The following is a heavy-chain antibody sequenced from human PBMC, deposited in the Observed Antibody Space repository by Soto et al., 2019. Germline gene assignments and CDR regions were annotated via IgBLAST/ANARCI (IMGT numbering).Heavy chain of an antibody. V-gene: IGHV4-34*01. D-gene: IGHD3-3*01. CDR3: ARADFWGGSPVYYYGMDV. Sequence: SETLSLTCAVYGGSFSGYYWSWIRQPPGKGLEWIGEINHSGSTNYNPSLKSRVTISVDTSKNQFSLKLSSVTAADTAVYYCARADFWGGSPVYYYGMDVWAQGTRVTVPS. J-gene: IGHJ6*02. CDR2: INHSGST. CDR1: GGSFSGYY.